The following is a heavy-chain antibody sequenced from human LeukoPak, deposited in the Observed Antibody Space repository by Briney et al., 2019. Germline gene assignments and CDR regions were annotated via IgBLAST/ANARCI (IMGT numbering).Heavy chain of an antibody. CDR1: GFTVSSNY. Sequence: GGSVRLSCSASGFTVSSNYMSWVRQAPGKGLEWVSVIYSGGSTYYADSVKGRFTISRDNSKNTLYLQMNSLRAEDTAVYYCAKNLRTAYYYYYYYMDVWGKGTTVTVSS. D-gene: IGHD6-25*01. CDR3: AKNLRTAYYYYYYYMDV. J-gene: IGHJ6*03. V-gene: IGHV3-53*01. CDR2: IYSGGST.